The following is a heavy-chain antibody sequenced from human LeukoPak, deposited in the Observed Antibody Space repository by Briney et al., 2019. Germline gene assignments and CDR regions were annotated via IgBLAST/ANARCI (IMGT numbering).Heavy chain of an antibody. CDR3: ARGWGYCSSTSCYYYYYYGMDV. CDR2: IYYSGST. V-gene: IGHV4-39*07. CDR1: GGSISSSSYY. Sequence: PSETLSLTCTVSGGSISSSSYYWGWIRQPPGKGLEWIGSIYYSGSTYYNPSLKSRVTISVDTSKNQFSLKLSSVTAADTAVYYCARGWGYCSSTSCYYYYYYGMDVWGQGTTVTVSS. J-gene: IGHJ6*02. D-gene: IGHD2-2*01.